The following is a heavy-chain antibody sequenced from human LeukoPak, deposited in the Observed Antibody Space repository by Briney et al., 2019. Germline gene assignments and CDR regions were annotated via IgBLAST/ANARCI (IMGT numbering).Heavy chain of an antibody. CDR3: ARSPPGWYYDNSGQYYFVT. D-gene: IGHD3-22*01. CDR2: ISFTGNT. Sequence: PSETLSLTCTVSGGSISGYYSSWIRQSPGKRLEWIAYISFTGNTNYNPSLKSRVTISLDTSKTHFSLTLSSLTAADTAVYYCARSPPGWYYDNSGQYYFVTWGQGALVTVSS. CDR1: GGSISGYY. V-gene: IGHV4-59*08. J-gene: IGHJ4*02.